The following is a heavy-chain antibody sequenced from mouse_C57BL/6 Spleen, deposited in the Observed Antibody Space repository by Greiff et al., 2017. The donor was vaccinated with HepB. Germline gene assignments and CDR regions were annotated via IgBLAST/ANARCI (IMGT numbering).Heavy chain of an antibody. D-gene: IGHD1-1*01. J-gene: IGHJ2*01. CDR1: GYTFTDYE. Sequence: VQLKQSGAELVRPGASVTLSCKASGYTFTDYEMHWVKQTPVHGLEWIGAIDPETGGTAYNQKFKGKAILTADKSSSTAYMELRSLTSEDSAVYYCTRAPLYYYGSSWGYWGQGTTLTVSS. CDR2: IDPETGGT. CDR3: TRAPLYYYGSSWGY. V-gene: IGHV1-15*01.